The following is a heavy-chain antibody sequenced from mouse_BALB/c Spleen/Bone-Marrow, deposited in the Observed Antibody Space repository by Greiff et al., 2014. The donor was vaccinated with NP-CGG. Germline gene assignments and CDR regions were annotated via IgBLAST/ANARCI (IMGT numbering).Heavy chain of an antibody. CDR2: IDPENGDT. CDR3: NARGDYDFDYFDY. V-gene: IGHV14-4*02. Sequence: EVQLQQSGAELVRSGASVKLSCTASGFNIKDYYMHWVKQRPEQGLEWIGWIDPENGDTEYATKLQGKATMTADTSSNTAYLQLSSLTSEDTAVYYCNARGDYDFDYFDYWGQGTTLTVSS. D-gene: IGHD2-4*01. J-gene: IGHJ2*01. CDR1: GFNIKDYY.